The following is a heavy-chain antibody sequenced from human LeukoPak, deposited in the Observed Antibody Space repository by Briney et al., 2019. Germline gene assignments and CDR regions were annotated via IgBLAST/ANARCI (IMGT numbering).Heavy chain of an antibody. J-gene: IGHJ6*03. CDR1: GGSISSSSYY. D-gene: IGHD1-14*01. Sequence: PSETLSLTCTVFGGSISSSSYYWGWIRQPPGKGLEWIGSIYYSGSTYYNPSLKSRVTISVDTSKNQFSLKLSSVTAADTAVYYCARPRSYYYMDVWGKGTTVTVSS. CDR3: ARPRSYYYMDV. CDR2: IYYSGST. V-gene: IGHV4-39*01.